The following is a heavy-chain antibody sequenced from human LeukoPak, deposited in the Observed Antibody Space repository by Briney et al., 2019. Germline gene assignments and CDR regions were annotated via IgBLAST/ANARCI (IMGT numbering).Heavy chain of an antibody. CDR3: ARVGPDTAMVPSYYFDY. V-gene: IGHV4-30-2*01. CDR1: GGSISSGGYY. Sequence: SETLSLTCTVSGGSISSGGYYWSWIRQHPGKGLEWIGYIYHSGSTYYNPSLKSRVTISVDRSKNQFSLKLSSVTAADTAVYYCARVGPDTAMVPSYYFDYWGQGTLVTVSS. D-gene: IGHD5-18*01. CDR2: IYHSGST. J-gene: IGHJ4*02.